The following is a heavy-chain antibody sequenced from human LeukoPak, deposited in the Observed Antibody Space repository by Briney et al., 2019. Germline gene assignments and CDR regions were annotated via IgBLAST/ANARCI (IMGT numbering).Heavy chain of an antibody. V-gene: IGHV3-9*01. CDR2: ISWNSGSI. Sequence: PGGSLRLSCAASGFTFDDYAMHWVRQAPGKGLEWVSGISWNSGSIGYADSVKGRFTISRDNAKNSLYPQMNSLRAEDTALYYCAKDLSGSYPRGFDYWGQGTLVTVSS. CDR1: GFTFDDYA. D-gene: IGHD1-26*01. J-gene: IGHJ4*02. CDR3: AKDLSGSYPRGFDY.